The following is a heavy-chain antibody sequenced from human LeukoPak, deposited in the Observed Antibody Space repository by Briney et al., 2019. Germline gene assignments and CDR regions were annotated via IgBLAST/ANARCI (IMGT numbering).Heavy chain of an antibody. Sequence: PAGSLRLSCAASGFTVSSNYMSWVRQAPGKGLEWVSVIYSGGSTYYADSVKGRFTISRDNSKNTLYLQMNSLRAEDTAVYYCARDGSPYYYDSSGYHTWGQGTLVTVSS. CDR3: ARDGSPYYYDSSGYHT. D-gene: IGHD3-22*01. V-gene: IGHV3-53*01. CDR1: GFTVSSNY. CDR2: IYSGGST. J-gene: IGHJ5*02.